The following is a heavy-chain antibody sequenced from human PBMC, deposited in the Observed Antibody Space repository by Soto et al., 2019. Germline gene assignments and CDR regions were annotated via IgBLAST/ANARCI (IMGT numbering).Heavy chain of an antibody. Sequence: QVQLQESGPGLVKPSETLSLTCSVSGGSVTNTSYYWTWIRRPPGKGLEWIGYGYYNGSTNFNPSLEGRVTMSVDRSRHRFSLSVKSVTAADTGVYYCARDALLDGYPDAFDVWGLGTLVIVSS. CDR1: GGSVTNTSYY. CDR3: ARDALLDGYPDAFDV. D-gene: IGHD3-22*01. J-gene: IGHJ3*01. CDR2: GYYNGST. V-gene: IGHV4-61*03.